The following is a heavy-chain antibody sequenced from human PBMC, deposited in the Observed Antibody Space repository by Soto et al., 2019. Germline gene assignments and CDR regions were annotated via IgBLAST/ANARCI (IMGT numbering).Heavy chain of an antibody. Sequence: QVQLVESGGGVVQPGRSLRLSCAASGFTVSSYGLHWVRQAPGKGLEWLAFISYDGSDKFYADSVKGRLTISRDSSKNTLYLQMNSLRAEDTAVYYCARVLGGYPNFDFWVQGTLVTVSS. CDR1: GFTVSSYG. CDR2: ISYDGSDK. D-gene: IGHD3-22*01. J-gene: IGHJ4*02. V-gene: IGHV3-30-3*01. CDR3: ARVLGGYPNFDF.